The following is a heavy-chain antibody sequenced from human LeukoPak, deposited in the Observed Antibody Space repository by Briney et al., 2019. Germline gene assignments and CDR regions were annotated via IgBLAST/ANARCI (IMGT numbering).Heavy chain of an antibody. CDR1: GYTFSSYA. D-gene: IGHD3-22*01. CDR3: ARDLGYYDSSGYCDY. Sequence: GRSLRLSCAASGYTFSSYAMHWVRQAPGKGLEWVAVISYDGSNKYYADSVKGRFTISRDNSKNTLYLQMNSLRAEDTAVYYCARDLGYYDSSGYCDYWGQGTLVTVSS. CDR2: ISYDGSNK. V-gene: IGHV3-30-3*01. J-gene: IGHJ4*02.